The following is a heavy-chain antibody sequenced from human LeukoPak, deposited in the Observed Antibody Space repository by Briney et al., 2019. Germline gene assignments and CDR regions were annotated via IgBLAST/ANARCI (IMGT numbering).Heavy chain of an antibody. D-gene: IGHD2-15*01. CDR3: AKDTSAWWYHRAYMNV. V-gene: IGHV3-23*01. CDR1: GFTFSSYD. J-gene: IGHJ6*03. CDR2: ISGRGDET. Sequence: GGSLRLSCAASGFTFSSYDMHWVRQAPGGGLEWVSAISGRGDETFHADSVKGRFTTSRDNSKNTLSLQMSSLRVEDSAVYFCAKDTSAWWYHRAYMNVWGTGTTVTVS.